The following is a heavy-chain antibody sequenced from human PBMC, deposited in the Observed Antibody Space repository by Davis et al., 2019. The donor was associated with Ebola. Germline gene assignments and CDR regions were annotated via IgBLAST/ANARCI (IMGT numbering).Heavy chain of an antibody. Sequence: GESLKISCAASGFSFSVYYMNWIRQAPGKGPEWVASISSSASYKNYADSVKGRFTISRDDAKKSLYLQMDSLRAEDTAVYYCVQQLGDYGGNALRYWGQGTLVTVS. J-gene: IGHJ4*02. CDR3: VQQLGDYGGNALRY. D-gene: IGHD4-23*01. CDR1: GFSFSVYY. CDR2: ISSSASYK. V-gene: IGHV3-11*06.